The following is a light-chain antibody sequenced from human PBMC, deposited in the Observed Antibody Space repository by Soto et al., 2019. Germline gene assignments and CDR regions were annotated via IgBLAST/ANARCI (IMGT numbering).Light chain of an antibody. J-gene: IGLJ2*01. CDR1: SSNIGAGYD. CDR2: GNS. CDR3: QSYDSSLSGSVV. Sequence: QSALTQPPSVSGAPGRRVTISCTGSSSNIGAGYDVHWYQQLPGTAPKLLIYGNSNRPSGAPDRFSGSKSGTSASLAITGLQAEDEADYYCQSYDSSLSGSVVFGGGTKLTVL. V-gene: IGLV1-40*01.